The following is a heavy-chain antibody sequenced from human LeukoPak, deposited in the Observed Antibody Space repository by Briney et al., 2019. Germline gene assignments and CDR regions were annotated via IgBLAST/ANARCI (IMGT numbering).Heavy chain of an antibody. Sequence: ASVKVSCKASGGTFSSYAISWVRQAPGQGLEWMGGIIPIFGTANYAQKFQGRVTITADESTSTAYMELSSLRSEDTAVYYCARNGIAVAGTGFFDYWGQGTLVTVSS. CDR2: IIPIFGTA. CDR1: GGTFSSYA. D-gene: IGHD6-19*01. V-gene: IGHV1-69*13. J-gene: IGHJ4*01. CDR3: ARNGIAVAGTGFFDY.